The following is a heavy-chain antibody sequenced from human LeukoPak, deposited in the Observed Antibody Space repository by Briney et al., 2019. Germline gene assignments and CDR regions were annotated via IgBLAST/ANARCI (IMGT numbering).Heavy chain of an antibody. D-gene: IGHD3-10*01. CDR2: ISGGTT. J-gene: IGHJ4*02. V-gene: IGHV3-23*01. Sequence: GGSLRLSCAASGFTISSYGMSWVRQAPGKGLEWVSSISGGTTYYADSVKGRFTISRDNSKNIVPLQMNSLRAEDTAVYYCAKPVYGSGNYWGQGTLVTVSS. CDR3: AKPVYGSGNY. CDR1: GFTISSYG.